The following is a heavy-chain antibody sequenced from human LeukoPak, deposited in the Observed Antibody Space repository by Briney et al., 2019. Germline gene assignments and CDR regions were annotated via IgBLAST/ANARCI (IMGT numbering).Heavy chain of an antibody. Sequence: GRSLRLSCAASGFTFSSYAMSWVRQAPGKGLEWVSAISGSGGSTYYADSVKGRFTISRDNSKNTLYLQMNSLRAEDTAVYYCAKASAMIVVVSKHFDYWGQGTLVTVSS. CDR3: AKASAMIVVVSKHFDY. CDR1: GFTFSSYA. J-gene: IGHJ4*02. CDR2: ISGSGGST. V-gene: IGHV3-23*01. D-gene: IGHD3-22*01.